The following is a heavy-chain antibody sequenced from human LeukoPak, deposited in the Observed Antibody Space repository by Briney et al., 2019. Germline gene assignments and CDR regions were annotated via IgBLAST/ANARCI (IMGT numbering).Heavy chain of an antibody. CDR1: NGSISIYY. CDR3: ARDLYGDYVGAPFQH. V-gene: IGHV4-4*07. Sequence: SETLSLTCTVSNGSISIYYWSWVRQPAGKGLEWIGRISASGSTNYNPSLKSRVTMSADTSKNQFSLKLSSVTAADTAVYYCARDLYGDYVGAPFQHWGQGTLVTVSS. D-gene: IGHD4-17*01. J-gene: IGHJ1*01. CDR2: ISASGST.